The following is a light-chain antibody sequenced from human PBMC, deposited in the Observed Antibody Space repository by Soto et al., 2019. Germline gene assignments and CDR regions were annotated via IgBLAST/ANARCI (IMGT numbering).Light chain of an antibody. J-gene: IGKJ4*01. CDR3: QRYNNWPLT. CDR1: PSVSSNS. CDR2: DSS. V-gene: IGKV3D-20*02. Sequence: EIVLTQSPGTLSLSPGERATLSRRASPSVSSNSLAWYQQKPGQAPRLVIYDSSSRATGIPDRFSGSGSGTDIPLTINSLQSEDFAIYFCQRYNNWPLTVXGGTKVDSK.